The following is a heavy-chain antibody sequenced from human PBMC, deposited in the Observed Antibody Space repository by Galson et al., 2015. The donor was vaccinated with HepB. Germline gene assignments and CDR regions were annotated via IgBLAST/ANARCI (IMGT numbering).Heavy chain of an antibody. V-gene: IGHV5-51*01. CDR2: IYPGDSDT. Sequence: QSGAEVKKPGESLKISCKGSGYSFTSYWIGWVRQMPGKGLEWMGIIYPGDSDTRYSPSFQGQVTISADKSISTAYLQWSSLKASDTAMYYCARMGGQECGGDCYSGWYFDLWGRGTLVTVSS. J-gene: IGHJ2*01. CDR1: GYSFTSYW. CDR3: ARMGGQECGGDCYSGWYFDL. D-gene: IGHD2-21*02.